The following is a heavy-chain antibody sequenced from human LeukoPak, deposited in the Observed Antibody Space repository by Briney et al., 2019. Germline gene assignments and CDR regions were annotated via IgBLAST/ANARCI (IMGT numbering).Heavy chain of an antibody. CDR1: GYTFTSYG. D-gene: IGHD4-17*01. V-gene: IGHV1-18*01. Sequence: GASVKVSCKASGYTFTSYGISWVRQAPGQGLEWMGWISTQSGNTNYAQKVQGSLTLTTDRSTNTAYMELRSLRSDDTAVYYCARGAYGDKWGQGTMVTVSS. CDR3: ARGAYGDK. CDR2: ISTQSGNT. J-gene: IGHJ4*02.